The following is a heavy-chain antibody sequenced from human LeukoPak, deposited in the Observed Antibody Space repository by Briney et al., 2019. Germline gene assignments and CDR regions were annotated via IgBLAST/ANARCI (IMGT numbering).Heavy chain of an antibody. CDR3: ARDTPPPDY. CDR1: GDSISCRSYY. J-gene: IGHJ4*02. CDR2: IYHSGST. Sequence: SETLSLTCTVSGDSISCRSYYWGWIRQPPGKGLEWIGSIYHSGSTYYNPSLKSRVTISVDTSKNQFSLKLSSVTAADTAVYYCARDTPPPDYWGQGTLVTVSS. V-gene: IGHV4-39*07.